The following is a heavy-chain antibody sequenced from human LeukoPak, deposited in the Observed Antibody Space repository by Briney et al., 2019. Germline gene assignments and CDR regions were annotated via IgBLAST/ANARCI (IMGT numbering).Heavy chain of an antibody. CDR1: GYTFTGYY. V-gene: IGHV1-46*01. CDR2: INPSGGST. Sequence: ASVKVSCKASGYTFTGYYMHWVRQAPGQGLEWMGIINPSGGSTSYAQKFQGRVTMTRDMSTSTVYMELSSLRSEDTAVYYCAREVRAAAGFFEYNWFDPWGQGTLVTVSS. CDR3: AREVRAAAGFFEYNWFDP. J-gene: IGHJ5*02. D-gene: IGHD6-13*01.